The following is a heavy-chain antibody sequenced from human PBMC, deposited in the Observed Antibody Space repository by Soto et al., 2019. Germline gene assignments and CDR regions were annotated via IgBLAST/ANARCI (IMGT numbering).Heavy chain of an antibody. CDR3: AKEVAYSSSWDTIDY. CDR2: ISGSGGST. D-gene: IGHD6-13*01. V-gene: IGHV3-23*01. CDR1: GCTFSSYA. Sequence: GGSLRLSCVASGCTFSSYAMSWVRQAPGQGLEWVSAISGSGGSTYYADSVKGRFTISRDNSKNTLYLQMNSLRAEDTAVYYCAKEVAYSSSWDTIDYWGQGTLVTVSS. J-gene: IGHJ4*02.